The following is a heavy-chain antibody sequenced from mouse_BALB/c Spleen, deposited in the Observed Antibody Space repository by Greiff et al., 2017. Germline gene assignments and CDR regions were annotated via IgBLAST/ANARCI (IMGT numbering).Heavy chain of an antibody. CDR2: ISYSGST. V-gene: IGHV3-2*02. CDR1: GYSITSDYA. CDR3: ARGGYGYYAMDY. J-gene: IGHJ4*01. Sequence: EVKLLESGPGLVKPSQSLSLTCTVTGYSITSDYAWNWIRQFPGNKLEWMGYISYSGSTSYNPSLKSRISITRDTSKNQFFLQLNSVTTEDTATYYCARGGYGYYAMDYWGQGTSVTVSS. D-gene: IGHD1-2*01.